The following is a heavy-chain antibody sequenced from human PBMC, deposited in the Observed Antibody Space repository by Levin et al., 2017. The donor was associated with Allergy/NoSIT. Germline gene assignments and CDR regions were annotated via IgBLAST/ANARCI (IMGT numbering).Heavy chain of an antibody. D-gene: IGHD1-26*01. Sequence: PGGSLRLSCAASGFTFSSYSMNWVRQAPGKGLEWVSSISSSSSYIYYADSVKGRFTISRDNAKNSLYLQMNSLRAEDTAVYYCARAKPIYLVGATLPGDYWGQGTLVTVSS. CDR2: ISSSSSYI. J-gene: IGHJ4*02. CDR3: ARAKPIYLVGATLPGDY. V-gene: IGHV3-21*01. CDR1: GFTFSSYS.